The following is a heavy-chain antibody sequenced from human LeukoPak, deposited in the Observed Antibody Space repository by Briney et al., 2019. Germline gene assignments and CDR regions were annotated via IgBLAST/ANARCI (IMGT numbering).Heavy chain of an antibody. V-gene: IGHV3-48*04. CDR2: ISSSGSTI. CDR1: GFTFSTYG. Sequence: PGGSLRLSCAASGFTFSTYGMTWVRQAPGKGLEWVSYISSSGSTIYYADSVKGRFTISRDNAKNSLYLQMNSLRAEDTAVYYCARCGYSYDLDYWGQGTLVTVSS. J-gene: IGHJ4*02. CDR3: ARCGYSYDLDY. D-gene: IGHD5-18*01.